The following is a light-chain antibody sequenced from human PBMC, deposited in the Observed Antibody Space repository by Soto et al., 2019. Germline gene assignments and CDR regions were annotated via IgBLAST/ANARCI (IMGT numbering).Light chain of an antibody. J-gene: IGKJ5*01. CDR2: AAS. Sequence: DIQMTQSPSSLSASVGDAVTITCRASQTLTTSLAWYQQKPGKARKLLXYAASSLQSGVPSRFSGSGSGTDFTLTISSLEPEDSAVYYGQQRNVWPPVTFGQGTRLEIK. CDR3: QQRNVWPPVT. V-gene: IGKV1-39*01. CDR1: QTLTTS.